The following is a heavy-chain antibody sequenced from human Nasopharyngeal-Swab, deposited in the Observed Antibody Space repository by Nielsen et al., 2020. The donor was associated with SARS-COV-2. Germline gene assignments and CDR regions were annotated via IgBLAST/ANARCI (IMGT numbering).Heavy chain of an antibody. CDR3: ARGNLQWLVRIDY. CDR2: TYYRSKWYN. V-gene: IGHV6-1*01. D-gene: IGHD6-19*01. Sequence: SETLSLTCAISGDSVSSNSAAWNWIRQSPSRGLEWLGRTYYRSKWYNDYAVSVKSRITINQDTSKNQFSLQLNSVTPEDTAVYYCARGNLQWLVRIDYWGQGTLVTVSS. CDR1: GDSVSSNSAA. J-gene: IGHJ4*02.